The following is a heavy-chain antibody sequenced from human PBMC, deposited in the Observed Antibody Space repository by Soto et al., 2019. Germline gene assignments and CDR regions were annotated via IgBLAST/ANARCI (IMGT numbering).Heavy chain of an antibody. CDR1: GFTFSSYW. J-gene: IGHJ5*02. CDR2: IKQEGSEK. CDR3: ARSIAARLNWFDP. V-gene: IGHV3-7*01. Sequence: EVQLVESGGGWVQPGGSLRLSCAASGFTFSSYWMSWVRQAPGKGLEWVANIKQEGSEKYYGDTVKGRYTISRDNAQNSLYLQRNSMRAEDTAVYACARSIAARLNWFDPWGQGTLVTVSS. D-gene: IGHD6-6*01.